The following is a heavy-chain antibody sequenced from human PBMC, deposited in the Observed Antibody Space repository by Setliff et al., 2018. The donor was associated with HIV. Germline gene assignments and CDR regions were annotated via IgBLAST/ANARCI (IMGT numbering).Heavy chain of an antibody. D-gene: IGHD5-12*01. CDR2: ITGYNGNT. Sequence: ASVKVSCKASGYIFTNYGISWVRQAPGQGLEWMGWITGYNGNTNYAEKFQGRVTMTIDTSTSTAYLDLSSLKSEDTAIYYCARTSGDAYNYEGAFDVWGQGTLVTVSS. V-gene: IGHV1-18*01. CDR3: ARTSGDAYNYEGAFDV. J-gene: IGHJ3*01. CDR1: GYIFTNYG.